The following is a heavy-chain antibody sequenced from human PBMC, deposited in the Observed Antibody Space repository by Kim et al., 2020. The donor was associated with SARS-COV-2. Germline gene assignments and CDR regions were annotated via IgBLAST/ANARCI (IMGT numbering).Heavy chain of an antibody. CDR3: ARSRLVWDIVVVPAAIGLSGSSWGPAFDI. Sequence: SQTLSLTCAISGDSVSSNSAAWNWIRQSPSRGLEWLGRTYYRSKWYNDYAVSVKSRITINPDTSKNQFSLQLNSVTPEDTAVYYCARSRLVWDIVVVPAAIGLSGSSWGPAFDIWGQGTMVTVSS. CDR1: GDSVSSNSAA. J-gene: IGHJ3*02. V-gene: IGHV6-1*01. CDR2: TYYRSKWYN. D-gene: IGHD2-2*02.